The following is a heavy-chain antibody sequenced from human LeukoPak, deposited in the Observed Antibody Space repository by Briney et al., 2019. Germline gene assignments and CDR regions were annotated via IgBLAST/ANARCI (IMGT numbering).Heavy chain of an antibody. D-gene: IGHD6-19*01. CDR1: GYTFTGYY. Sequence: GASVKVSCKASGYTFTGYYMHWVRQAPGQGPEWMGWINPNSGGTNYAQKFQGWVTMTRDTSISTAYMELSRLRSDDTAVYYCARGQEMGSGWYLGYWGQGTLVTVSS. V-gene: IGHV1-2*04. J-gene: IGHJ4*02. CDR3: ARGQEMGSGWYLGY. CDR2: INPNSGGT.